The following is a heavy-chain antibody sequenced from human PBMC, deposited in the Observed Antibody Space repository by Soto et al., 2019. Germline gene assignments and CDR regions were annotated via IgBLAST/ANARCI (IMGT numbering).Heavy chain of an antibody. Sequence: ASVKVSCKASGYSFIGYGISWVRQAPGQGLEWMGWISAYNGNTNYAQKLQGRVTMTTDTSTSTVYMELGSLTSDDTGVYYCARHGRPKNFFDHWGQGTLVNVSS. CDR2: ISAYNGNT. J-gene: IGHJ5*02. CDR3: ARHGRPKNFFDH. D-gene: IGHD1-1*01. V-gene: IGHV1-18*01. CDR1: GYSFIGYG.